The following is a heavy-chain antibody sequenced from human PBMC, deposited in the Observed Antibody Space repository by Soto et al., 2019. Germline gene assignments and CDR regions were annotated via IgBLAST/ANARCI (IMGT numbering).Heavy chain of an antibody. CDR3: ARNGG. CDR1: GFPFSSYG. V-gene: IGHV3-33*01. CDR2: IWYDGSNK. Sequence: QVQLVESGGGVVQPGRSLRLSCAASGFPFSSYGMHWVRQAPGKGLEWVAVIWYDGSNKYYADSVKGRFTISRDNSKNMRYLQMNSLRAEYTAVYYCARNGGWGQGTLVTVSS. D-gene: IGHD3-16*01. J-gene: IGHJ4*02.